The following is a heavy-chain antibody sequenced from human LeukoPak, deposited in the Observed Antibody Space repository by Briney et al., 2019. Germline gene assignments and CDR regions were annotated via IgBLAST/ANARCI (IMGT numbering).Heavy chain of an antibody. V-gene: IGHV3-9*01. J-gene: IGHJ2*01. CDR2: ISWNSGSI. CDR1: GFTFDDYA. D-gene: IGHD6-19*01. CDR3: ARAPYSSGWYNGGWYFDL. Sequence: GGSLRLSCAASGFTFDDYAMHWVRQAPGKGLEWVSGISWNSGSIGYADSVKGRFTISRDNAKNSLYLQMNSLRAEDTALYHCARAPYSSGWYNGGWYFDLWGRGTLVTVSS.